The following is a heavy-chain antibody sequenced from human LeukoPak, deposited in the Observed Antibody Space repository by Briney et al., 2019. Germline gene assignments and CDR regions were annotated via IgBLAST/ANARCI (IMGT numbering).Heavy chain of an antibody. Sequence: GGSLRLSCAASGFTFSSYSMNWVRQAPGKGLEWVSSISSSGGYTYYADSVKGRFTISRDNAKNSLYLQMNSMRAEDTAVYYCARDWRLHYGSGSYFHWGQGTLVTVSS. CDR3: ARDWRLHYGSGSYFH. D-gene: IGHD3-10*01. J-gene: IGHJ4*02. CDR1: GFTFSSYS. V-gene: IGHV3-21*01. CDR2: ISSSGGYT.